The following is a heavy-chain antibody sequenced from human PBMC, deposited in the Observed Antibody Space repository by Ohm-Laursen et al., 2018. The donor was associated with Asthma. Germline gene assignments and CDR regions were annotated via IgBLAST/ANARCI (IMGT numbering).Heavy chain of an antibody. D-gene: IGHD4-17*01. Sequence: GSLRLSCAASGFTFSSYSMNWVRQAPGKGLGWVSYISSSSSTIYYADSVKGRFTISRDNAKNSLYLQMNSLRAEDTAVYYCARDSAYGDYDYWGQGTLVTVSS. CDR3: ARDSAYGDYDY. J-gene: IGHJ4*02. CDR2: ISSSSSTI. CDR1: GFTFSSYS. V-gene: IGHV3-48*01.